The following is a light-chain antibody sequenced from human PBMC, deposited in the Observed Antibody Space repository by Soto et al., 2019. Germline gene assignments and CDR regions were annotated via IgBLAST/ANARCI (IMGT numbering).Light chain of an antibody. CDR3: QQRHMWPIT. CDR2: DAY. V-gene: IGKV3-11*01. Sequence: VLTHSPVTLTFSPGERATLSCRASQSFRGLLAWYQQKPGQAPRLLIYDAYNRATGIPPRFSGSGSGTDFTLTISSLEPEDSAVYYCQQRHMWPITVGQGTRLEIK. J-gene: IGKJ5*01. CDR1: QSFRGL.